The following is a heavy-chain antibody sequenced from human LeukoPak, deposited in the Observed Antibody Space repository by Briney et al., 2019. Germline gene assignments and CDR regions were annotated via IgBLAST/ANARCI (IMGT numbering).Heavy chain of an antibody. D-gene: IGHD5-18*01. CDR1: GYTFTSYD. CDR2: MNPNSGNT. V-gene: IGHV1-8*01. J-gene: IGHJ6*03. CDR3: ASKTQVDTAMVTDYYYMDV. Sequence: ASVKVSCKASGYTFTSYDINWVRQATGQGLERMGWMNPNSGNTGYAQKFQGRVTMTRNTSISTAYMELSSLRSEDTAVYYCASKTQVDTAMVTDYYYMDVWGKGTTVTVSS.